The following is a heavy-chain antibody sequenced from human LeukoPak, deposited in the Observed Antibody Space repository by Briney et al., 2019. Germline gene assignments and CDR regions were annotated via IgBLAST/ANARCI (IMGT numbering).Heavy chain of an antibody. CDR2: ISYSGST. CDR1: GGSISSHY. D-gene: IGHD3-10*01. Sequence: SETLSLTCTVSGGSISSHYWSWIRQPPGKGLEWIGYISYSGSTNYNPSLKSRVTISVDKSKNQFSLKLKSVTAADTAVYYCARAGAWQIDPWGQGTLVTVSS. V-gene: IGHV4-59*11. J-gene: IGHJ5*02. CDR3: ARAGAWQIDP.